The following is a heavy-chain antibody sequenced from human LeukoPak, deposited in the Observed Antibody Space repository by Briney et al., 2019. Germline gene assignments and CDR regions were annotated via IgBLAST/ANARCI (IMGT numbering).Heavy chain of an antibody. D-gene: IGHD3-10*01. J-gene: IGHJ4*02. V-gene: IGHV3-9*01. CDR3: AKAWFGELTPFDY. CDR1: GFTFDDYA. CDR2: ISWNSGSI. Sequence: GGSLRLSCAASGFTFDDYAMHWVRHAPGKGLEWVSGISWNSGSIGYADSVKGRFTISRDNAKNSVYLQMNSLRAEDTALYYCAKAWFGELTPFDYWGQGTLVTVSS.